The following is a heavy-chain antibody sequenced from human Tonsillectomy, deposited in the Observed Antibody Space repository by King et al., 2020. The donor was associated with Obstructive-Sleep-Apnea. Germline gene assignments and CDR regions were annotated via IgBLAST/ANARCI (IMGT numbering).Heavy chain of an antibody. Sequence: VQLVESGGGLVQPGGSLRLSCAASGFTFSNSWMHWVRLAPGKGLVGVSHINSDGSSTNYADSVKGRLTISRDNAKNTVYLQMNSLRAEDTAVYYCARDRGYIPDYWGQGTLVTVSS. V-gene: IGHV3-74*01. J-gene: IGHJ4*02. D-gene: IGHD2-2*02. CDR2: INSDGSST. CDR1: GFTFSNSW. CDR3: ARDRGYIPDY.